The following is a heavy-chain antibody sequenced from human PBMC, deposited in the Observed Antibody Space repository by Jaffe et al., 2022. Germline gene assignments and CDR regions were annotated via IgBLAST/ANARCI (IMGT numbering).Heavy chain of an antibody. CDR2: INPRDNEA. V-gene: IGHV1-46*01. CDR3: AKDGGNYGDSDY. J-gene: IGHJ4*02. Sequence: QVQLVQSGTEMKKPGASVKLSCKASGYTFTSFYIHWVRQAPGQGLEWMAQINPRDNEANYAQKFQGRVTVTRDTSTSTIYMDVISLTSEDTAIYYCAKDGGNYGDSDYWGQGTLVTVSS. D-gene: IGHD4-17*01. CDR1: GYTFTSFY.